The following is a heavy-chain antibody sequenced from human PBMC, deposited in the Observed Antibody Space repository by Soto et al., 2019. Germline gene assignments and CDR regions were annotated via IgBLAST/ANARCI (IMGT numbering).Heavy chain of an antibody. V-gene: IGHV4-59*08. D-gene: IGHD3-3*01. CDR1: GGFISSYY. CDR3: ARHINLNYDFWSGHTPDYYMAF. J-gene: IGHJ6*03. Sequence: SETLSLTCTVSGGFISSYYWSWIRQPPGKGLEWIGYIYYSGSTNYNPSLKSRVTISVDTSKNQFSLKLSSVTAADTAVYYCARHINLNYDFWSGHTPDYYMAFWGQGTTVTVSS. CDR2: IYYSGST.